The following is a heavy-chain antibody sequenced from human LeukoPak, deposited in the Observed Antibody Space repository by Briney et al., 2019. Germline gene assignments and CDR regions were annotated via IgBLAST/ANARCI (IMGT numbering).Heavy chain of an antibody. CDR3: AKDIAPWSDILTTYYFDY. J-gene: IGHJ4*02. CDR2: ISWNSGSI. CDR1: GFTFDDYA. V-gene: IGHV3-9*01. Sequence: GRSLRLSCAASGFTFDDYAMHWVRQAPGKGLEWVSGISWNSGSIGYADSVKGRFTISRDNAKNSLYLQMNSLRAEDTALYYCAKDIAPWSDILTTYYFDYWGQGTLVTVSS. D-gene: IGHD3-9*01.